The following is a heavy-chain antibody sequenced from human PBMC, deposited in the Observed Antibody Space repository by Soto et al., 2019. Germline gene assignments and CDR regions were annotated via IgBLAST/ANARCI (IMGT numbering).Heavy chain of an antibody. CDR3: ARLEESYDFWNGYNDAFDN. J-gene: IGHJ3*02. Sequence: ETLSLTCAVYGGSFSGYYWSWIRQPPGKGLEWIGEINHSGSTNYNPCLKSRGTKSVETSKNQFSLKLSSGTAADTAVYYCARLEESYDFWNGYNDAFDNWGQGTMVTVSS. V-gene: IGHV4-34*01. CDR2: INHSGST. CDR1: GGSFSGYY. D-gene: IGHD3-3*01.